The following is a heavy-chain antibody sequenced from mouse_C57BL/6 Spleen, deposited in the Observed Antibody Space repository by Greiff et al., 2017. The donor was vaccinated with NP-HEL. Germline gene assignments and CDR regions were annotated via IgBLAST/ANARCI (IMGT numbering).Heavy chain of an antibody. V-gene: IGHV1-55*01. Sequence: QVQLQQPGAELVKPGASVKMSCKASGYTFTSYWITWVKQRPGQGLEWIGDIYPGSGSTNYNEKFKSKATLTVDTSSSTAYMHLNSRASEDAAVYYCASDNSYYFDYWRQGTTLTVSS. CDR1: GYTFTSYW. D-gene: IGHD1-3*01. CDR2: IYPGSGST. J-gene: IGHJ2*01. CDR3: ASDNSYYFDY.